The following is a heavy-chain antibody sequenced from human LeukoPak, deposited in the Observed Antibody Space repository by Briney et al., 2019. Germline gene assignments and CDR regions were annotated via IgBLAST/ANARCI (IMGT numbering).Heavy chain of an antibody. CDR3: ARDYQVVMDVDSYFDC. CDR1: GGTFSSYA. CDR2: IIPIFSTA. Sequence: SVKVSCKASGGTFSSYAISWVRQAPGQGLEWMGGIIPIFSTANYAQKFQGRVTITADESTSTAYTELSSLRSEDTAVYYCARDYQVVMDVDSYFDCWGQGTLVTVSS. V-gene: IGHV1-69*13. J-gene: IGHJ4*02. D-gene: IGHD4-23*01.